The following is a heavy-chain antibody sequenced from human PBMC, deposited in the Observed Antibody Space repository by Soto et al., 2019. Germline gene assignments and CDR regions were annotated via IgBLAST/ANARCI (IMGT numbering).Heavy chain of an antibody. D-gene: IGHD6-6*01. J-gene: IGHJ4*02. CDR2: ISYDGSNK. Sequence: GGSLRLSCAASGFTFSSYGMHWVRQAPGKGLEWVAVISYDGSNKYYADSVKGRFTISRDNSKNTLYLQMNSLRAEDTAVYYCAKDPSSSSSLGYFDYWGQGTLVTVSS. V-gene: IGHV3-30*18. CDR3: AKDPSSSSSLGYFDY. CDR1: GFTFSSYG.